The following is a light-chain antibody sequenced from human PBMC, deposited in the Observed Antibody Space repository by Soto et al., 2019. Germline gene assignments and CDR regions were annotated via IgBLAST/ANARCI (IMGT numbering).Light chain of an antibody. CDR3: SSYTSSSTEV. CDR1: SSDVGGYNY. J-gene: IGLJ1*01. CDR2: DVN. Sequence: QSVLTQPASVSGSPGQSITISCTGTSSDVGGYNYVSWYQHHPGKAPKLLIYDVNSRPSGVSDRFSGSKSGNTASLTISGLQAEDEDDYYCSSYTSSSTEVFGTGTKLTVL. V-gene: IGLV2-14*03.